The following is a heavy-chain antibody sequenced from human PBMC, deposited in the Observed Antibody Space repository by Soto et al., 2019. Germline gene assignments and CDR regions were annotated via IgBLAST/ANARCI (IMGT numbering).Heavy chain of an antibody. CDR1: GGTFSSYA. V-gene: IGHV1-69*13. CDR2: IIPIFGTA. CDR3: ARVLSFNYDSPFDY. J-gene: IGHJ4*02. Sequence: SVKVSCKASGGTFSSYAISWVRQAPGQGLEWMGGIIPIFGTANYAQKFQGRVTITADESTSTAYMELSSLRSEDTAVYYCARVLSFNYDSPFDYWGQGTLVTVSS. D-gene: IGHD3-22*01.